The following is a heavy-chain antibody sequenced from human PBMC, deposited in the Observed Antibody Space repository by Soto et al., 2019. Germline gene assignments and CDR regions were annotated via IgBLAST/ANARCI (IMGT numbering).Heavy chain of an antibody. CDR1: GGSISSGGYY. Sequence: SETLSLTCTVSGGSISSGGYYWGWIRQHPGKGLEWIGYIYHSGSTYYNQSLKSRVTISVDRSKNQFSLKLSSVTAADTAVYYCARTPDIWGQGTMVTVSS. J-gene: IGHJ3*02. CDR3: ARTPDI. CDR2: IYHSGST. V-gene: IGHV4-30-2*01.